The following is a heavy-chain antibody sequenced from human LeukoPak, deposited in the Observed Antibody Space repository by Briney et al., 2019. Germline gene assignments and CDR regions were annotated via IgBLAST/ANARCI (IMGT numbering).Heavy chain of an antibody. CDR1: GYTFTNYD. J-gene: IGHJ4*02. CDR3: ARGLRREQQLLRAFDY. D-gene: IGHD6-13*01. Sequence: ASVKVSCKASGYTFTNYDINWVRQASGQGLEWMGWMNPNSGNAGSAQKFQGRVTMTSNTSISTAYMELSSLRSEDTAVYYCARGLRREQQLLRAFDYWGQGTPVTVSS. V-gene: IGHV1-8*01. CDR2: MNPNSGNA.